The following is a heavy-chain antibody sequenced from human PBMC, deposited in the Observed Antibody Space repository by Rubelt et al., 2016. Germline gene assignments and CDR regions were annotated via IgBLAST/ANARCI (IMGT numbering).Heavy chain of an antibody. Sequence: QVQLVQSGAEVKKPGASVKVSCKVSGYTLTELSMHWVRQAPGKGLEWMGGFAPEDGETIYAQKFQGRVTMTQDRSTDTAYMELKRLRSEDAAVYYCATFYGSGYYVFDYWGQGTLVTVSS. CDR1: GYTLTELS. V-gene: IGHV1-24*01. J-gene: IGHJ4*02. D-gene: IGHD3-22*01. CDR2: FAPEDGET. CDR3: ATFYGSGYYVFDY.